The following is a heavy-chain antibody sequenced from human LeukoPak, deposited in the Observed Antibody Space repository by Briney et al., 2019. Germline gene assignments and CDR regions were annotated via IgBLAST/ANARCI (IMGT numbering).Heavy chain of an antibody. D-gene: IGHD5-18*01. CDR1: GFTFSDYS. J-gene: IGHJ4*02. Sequence: GGSLRLSCAASGFTFSDYSMNWVRQTPRKGLEWVSCISGSGSYIYYADSVKGRFTISRDNAKNSLYLQMNSLRAEDTAVYYCAREGYSYGYGFDYWGQGTLVTVSS. CDR2: ISGSGSYI. V-gene: IGHV3-21*01. CDR3: AREGYSYGYGFDY.